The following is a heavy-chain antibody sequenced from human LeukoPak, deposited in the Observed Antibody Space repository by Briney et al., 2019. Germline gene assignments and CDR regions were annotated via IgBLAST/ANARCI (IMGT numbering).Heavy chain of an antibody. CDR3: ARDWGAYYHFFDY. Sequence: GGSLRLSCAASGFTFSGYWMSWVRQAPGKGLEWVANINQDGSEKYYVDSVKGRFTISRDNAKNSLFLQMGSLRAEDTAVYYCARDWGAYYHFFDYWGQGTLVTVSS. V-gene: IGHV3-7*01. J-gene: IGHJ4*02. D-gene: IGHD3-22*01. CDR1: GFTFSGYW. CDR2: INQDGSEK.